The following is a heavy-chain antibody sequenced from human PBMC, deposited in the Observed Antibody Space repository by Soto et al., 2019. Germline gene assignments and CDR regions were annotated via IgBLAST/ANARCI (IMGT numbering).Heavy chain of an antibody. J-gene: IGHJ6*03. CDR3: AHIPGSGQLLYSYYYYMDV. CDR1: GFSLTTSGEA. D-gene: IGHD3-10*01. CDR2: IYWDDDK. Sequence: QITLKESGPTLVKPTQTLTLTCTFSGFSLTTSGEAVGWIRQPPGKALEWLALIYWDDDKSSSPSLKSRLTITKDTSKNQVVLTMTNMDPVDTATYYCAHIPGSGQLLYSYYYYMDVWGKGTTVTVSS. V-gene: IGHV2-5*02.